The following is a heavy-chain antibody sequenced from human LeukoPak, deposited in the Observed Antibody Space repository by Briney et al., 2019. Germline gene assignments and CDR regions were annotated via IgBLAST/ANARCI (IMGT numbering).Heavy chain of an antibody. D-gene: IGHD6-13*01. CDR2: INHSGST. CDR1: GGSFSGYY. V-gene: IGHV4-34*01. J-gene: IGHJ4*02. Sequence: SETLSLTCAVYGGSFSGYYWSWIRQPPGKGLEWIGEINHSGSTNYNPSLKSRVIISVDTSKNQFSLKLSSVTAADTAVYYCARGRGRSSSWSYFDYWGQGTLVTVSS. CDR3: ARGRGRSSSWSYFDY.